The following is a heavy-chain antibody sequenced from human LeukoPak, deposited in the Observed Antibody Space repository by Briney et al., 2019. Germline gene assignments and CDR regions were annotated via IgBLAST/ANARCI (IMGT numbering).Heavy chain of an antibody. D-gene: IGHD3-16*01. CDR1: GFTFSSYG. CDR3: AKGGHYYYYYMDV. CDR2: IRYDGSNK. V-gene: IGHV3-30*02. J-gene: IGHJ6*03. Sequence: QPGESLRLSCAASGFTFSSYGMHWVRQAPGKGLEWVAFIRYDGSNKYYADSVKGRFTISRDNSKNTLYLQMNSLRAEDTAVYYCAKGGHYYYYYMDVWGKGTTVTVSS.